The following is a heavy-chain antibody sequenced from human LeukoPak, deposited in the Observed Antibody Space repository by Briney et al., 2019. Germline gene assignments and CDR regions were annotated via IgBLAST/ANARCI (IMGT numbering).Heavy chain of an antibody. Sequence: GGSLRLSCVASGFTFADAWMNWVRQAPGQGPEWVGRIKSNTDGGMTEYAAPVQDRFIISRDDSINTVYLQMNSLKIEDTALYYCTTIPLGYCSSSTCFSSFDYWGQGALVTVSS. CDR3: TTIPLGYCSSSTCFSSFDY. D-gene: IGHD2-15*01. CDR2: IKSNTDGGMT. V-gene: IGHV3-15*07. J-gene: IGHJ4*02. CDR1: GFTFADAW.